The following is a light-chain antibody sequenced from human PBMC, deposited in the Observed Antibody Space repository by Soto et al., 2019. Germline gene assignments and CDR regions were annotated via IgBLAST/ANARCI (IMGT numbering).Light chain of an antibody. Sequence: EIVLTQSPGTLSLSPGDRATLSCRASQSVSSSHLAWYQQKPGQAPRLLIYGASNRATGIPDRFSGSGSGTDFTLTISRLEPEDFAVYYCQQYGGSPLYTFGQGTKLEIK. CDR2: GAS. J-gene: IGKJ2*01. V-gene: IGKV3-20*01. CDR1: QSVSSSH. CDR3: QQYGGSPLYT.